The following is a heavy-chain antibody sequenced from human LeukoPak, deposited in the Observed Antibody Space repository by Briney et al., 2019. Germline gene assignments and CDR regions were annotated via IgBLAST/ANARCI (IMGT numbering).Heavy chain of an antibody. CDR3: AKIPRGTTFN. Sequence: PGGSLRLSCAASGFTFSGYGMHWVRQAPGKGLEWVAVISYDGSNKYYADSVKGRFTISRDNSKNTLYLQMNSLRAEDTAVYYCAKIPRGTTFNWGQGTLVTVSS. CDR2: ISYDGSNK. V-gene: IGHV3-30*18. CDR1: GFTFSGYG. J-gene: IGHJ4*02. D-gene: IGHD2/OR15-2a*01.